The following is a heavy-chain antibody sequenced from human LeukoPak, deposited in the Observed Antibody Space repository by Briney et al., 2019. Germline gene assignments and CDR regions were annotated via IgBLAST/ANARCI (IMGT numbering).Heavy chain of an antibody. Sequence: GGSLRLSCAASGFTFSSYSMNWVRQAPGKGLEWVSSISSSSSYIYYADSVKGRFTISRDNAKNSLYLQMNSLRAEDTAVYYCARERITFGGVIVTYSYYGMDVWGQGTTVTVSS. CDR3: ARERITFGGVIVTYSYYGMDV. D-gene: IGHD3-16*02. V-gene: IGHV3-21*01. CDR2: ISSSSSYI. J-gene: IGHJ6*02. CDR1: GFTFSSYS.